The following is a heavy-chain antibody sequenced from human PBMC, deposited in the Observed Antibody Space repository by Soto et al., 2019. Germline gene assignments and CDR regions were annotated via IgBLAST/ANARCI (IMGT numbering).Heavy chain of an antibody. D-gene: IGHD5-18*01. V-gene: IGHV3-9*01. Sequence: LRLSCAASGFTFDDYAMHWVRQAPGKGLQWVSGISWNSAGTGYAESVRGRSTISRDNTLNTLYLHMSNLRAEDTAVYYCARESTWLRHYDYWGQGTVVTVSS. CDR3: ARESTWLRHYDY. CDR1: GFTFDDYA. J-gene: IGHJ4*02. CDR2: ISWNSAGT.